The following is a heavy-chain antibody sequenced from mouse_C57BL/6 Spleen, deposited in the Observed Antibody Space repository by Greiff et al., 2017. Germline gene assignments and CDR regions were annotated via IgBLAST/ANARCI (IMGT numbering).Heavy chain of an antibody. CDR1: GFTFSDSY. J-gene: IGHJ2*01. CDR2: INSDGSST. Sequence: EVKLMESEGGLVQPGSSLKLSCTASGFTFSDSYMAWVRQVPEKGLEWVANINSDGSSTYYLDSLQSRFIISRDNAKNILYLQMSSLKSEDTATYYCARWGRAFDYWGQGTTRTGSS. CDR3: ARWGRAFDY. D-gene: IGHD3-3*01. V-gene: IGHV5-16*01.